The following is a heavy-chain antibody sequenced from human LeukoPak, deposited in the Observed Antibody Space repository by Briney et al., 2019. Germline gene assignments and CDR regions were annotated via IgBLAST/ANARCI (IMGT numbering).Heavy chain of an antibody. V-gene: IGHV1-46*04. CDR3: ARGSSLWFGELFGMDV. CDR2: INPSGGST. Sequence: GASVKVSCKASGYIFTSHFMHWVRQAPGRGLEWMGIINPSGGSTDYAQKLQDRVTMTRDTSTSTVYMELSSLRSEDTAVYYCARGSSLWFGELFGMDVWGQGATVPVSS. CDR1: GYIFTSHF. J-gene: IGHJ6*02. D-gene: IGHD3-10*01.